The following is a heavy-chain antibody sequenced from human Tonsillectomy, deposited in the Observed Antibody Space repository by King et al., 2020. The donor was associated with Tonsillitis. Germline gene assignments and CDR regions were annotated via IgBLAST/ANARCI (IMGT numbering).Heavy chain of an antibody. Sequence: VQLVESGGGLVQPGGSLRLSCAVSGFTFSDHYIDWVRQAPGKGLEWVGRTRNKANSHTTEYAASVKGRFTISRDVSKKTVYLQMNSLKTEDTAVYYCAHSRGYYDYDELDIWGQGTMVTVS. CDR3: AHSRGYYDYDELDI. V-gene: IGHV3-72*01. D-gene: IGHD3-22*01. J-gene: IGHJ3*02. CDR2: TRNKANSHTT. CDR1: GFTFSDHY.